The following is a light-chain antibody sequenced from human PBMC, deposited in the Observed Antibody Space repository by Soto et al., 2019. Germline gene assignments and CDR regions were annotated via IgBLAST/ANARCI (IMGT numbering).Light chain of an antibody. V-gene: IGKV2-28*01. J-gene: IGKJ5*01. Sequence: DIVMTQSPLSLPVTPGEAASISCRSSQSLRDSNGYKYLDWYLQKPGQSPQLLIYLGSNRASGVPDRFSGSGSGTDFTLKISRVEADDVGVYYCMQARQTPITFGQGTRLEMK. CDR3: MQARQTPIT. CDR2: LGS. CDR1: QSLRDSNGYKY.